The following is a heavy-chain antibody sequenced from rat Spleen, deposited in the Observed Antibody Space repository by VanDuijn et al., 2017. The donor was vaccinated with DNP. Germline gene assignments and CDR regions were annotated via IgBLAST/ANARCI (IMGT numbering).Heavy chain of an antibody. V-gene: IGHV5-31*01. D-gene: IGHD1-2*01. Sequence: EVQLVESGGDLVQPGRSLKLSCVASGFTFNNYLMTWIRQVPGKGLEWVASITSSGGTTYYPDSVKGRFTISRDNAKNTLYLQMNSLISEDTATYYCATDQGTITAPFDSWGPGVMVTVSS. CDR2: ITSSGGTT. CDR1: GFTFNNYL. J-gene: IGHJ2*01. CDR3: ATDQGTITAPFDS.